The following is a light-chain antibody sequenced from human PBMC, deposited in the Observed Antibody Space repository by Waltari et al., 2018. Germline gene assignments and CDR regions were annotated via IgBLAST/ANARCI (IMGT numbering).Light chain of an antibody. J-gene: IGLJ1*01. CDR2: EGN. Sequence: QSALTQPASVSGSPGQSITISCTGISSDVETFNLVSWYQQYPGNAPKLIIFEGNKRPSRFSNRFSGSKSGNTASLTISGLQTEDEADYFCCAYAGNSVFGTGTKVTVL. V-gene: IGLV2-23*01. CDR3: CAYAGNSV. CDR1: SSDVETFNL.